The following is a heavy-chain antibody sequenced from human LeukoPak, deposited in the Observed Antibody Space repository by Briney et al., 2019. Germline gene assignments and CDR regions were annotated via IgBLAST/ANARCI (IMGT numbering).Heavy chain of an antibody. Sequence: SETLSLTCTVSGGSISSGGYSWSWIRQHPGKGLEWIGYIYYSGSTYYNPSLKSRVTISVDTSKNQFSLKLSSVTAADTAVYYCARDGGNGLFDYWGQGTLVTVSS. D-gene: IGHD4-23*01. V-gene: IGHV4-31*03. CDR3: ARDGGNGLFDY. J-gene: IGHJ4*02. CDR1: GGSISSGGYS. CDR2: IYYSGST.